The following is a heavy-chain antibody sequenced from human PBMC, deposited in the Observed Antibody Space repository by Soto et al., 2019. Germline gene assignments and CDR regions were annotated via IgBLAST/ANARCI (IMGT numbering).Heavy chain of an antibody. V-gene: IGHV3-21*01. CDR2: ISSSSSYI. Sequence: EVQLVESGGGLVKPGGSLRLSCAASGFTFSSYSMIWVRQAPGKGLEWVSSISSSSSYIYYADSVKGRFTISRDNAKNSLYLQMNSLRAEDTAVYYCASTNSRSYYMDVWGKGTTVTVSS. CDR3: ASTNSRSYYMDV. CDR1: GFTFSSYS. D-gene: IGHD6-13*01. J-gene: IGHJ6*03.